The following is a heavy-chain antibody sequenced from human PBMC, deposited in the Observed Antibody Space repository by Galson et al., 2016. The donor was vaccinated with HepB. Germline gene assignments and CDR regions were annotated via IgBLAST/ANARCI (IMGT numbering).Heavy chain of an antibody. CDR3: ARDPMYTRGGWRNWAHYYFYNMDV. Sequence: LRLSCAASGFTFTSYAIHWVRQAPGKGLEWLAGVSSDGRNKYYADSAKGRFTISRDKSKNTADLQMSSLRDEDSGVYYCARDPMYTRGGWRNWAHYYFYNMDVWGQGTTVTVSS. D-gene: IGHD6-19*01. CDR1: GFTFTSYA. J-gene: IGHJ6*01. V-gene: IGHV3-30*04. CDR2: VSSDGRNK.